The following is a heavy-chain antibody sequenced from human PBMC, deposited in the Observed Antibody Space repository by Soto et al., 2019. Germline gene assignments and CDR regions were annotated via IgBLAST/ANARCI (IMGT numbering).Heavy chain of an antibody. Sequence: SEPLSLTCTVSFGPISSRDDYCSLIRPPPGNGLEWIGYIYYSGSTYYNPSLKSRVTISVDTSKNQFSLKLSSVTAADTAVYYCAREEYSGSDYYYYYGMDVWGQGTTVTVSS. CDR1: FGPISSRDDY. D-gene: IGHD5-12*01. CDR2: IYYSGST. CDR3: AREEYSGSDYYYYYGMDV. J-gene: IGHJ6*02. V-gene: IGHV4-30-4*01.